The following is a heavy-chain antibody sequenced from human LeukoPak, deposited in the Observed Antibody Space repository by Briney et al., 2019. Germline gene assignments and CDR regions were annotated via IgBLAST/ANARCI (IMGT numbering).Heavy chain of an antibody. CDR2: IYYSGST. Sequence: SQTLSLTCTVSGGSISSGGYYWSWIRQHPGKGLEWIGYIYYSGSTYYNPSLKSRVTMSVDTSKNQFSLKLSSVTAADTAVYYCARDVGQLPDYYYYMDVWGKGTTVTVSS. J-gene: IGHJ6*03. D-gene: IGHD1-7*01. CDR1: GGSISSGGYY. CDR3: ARDVGQLPDYYYYMDV. V-gene: IGHV4-31*03.